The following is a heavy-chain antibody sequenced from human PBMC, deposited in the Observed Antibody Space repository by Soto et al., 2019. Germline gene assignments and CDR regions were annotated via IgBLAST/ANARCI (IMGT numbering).Heavy chain of an antibody. V-gene: IGHV3-30*18. CDR2: ISYDGSNK. CDR1: GFTFSSYG. D-gene: IGHD3-3*01. Sequence: GGSLRLSCAASGFTFSSYGMHWVRQAPGKGLEWVAVISYDGSNKYYADSVKGRFTISRDNSKNTLYLQMNSLRAEDTAVFYCAKDYDFWSGYTHHIDYWGQGTLVTVSS. CDR3: AKDYDFWSGYTHHIDY. J-gene: IGHJ4*02.